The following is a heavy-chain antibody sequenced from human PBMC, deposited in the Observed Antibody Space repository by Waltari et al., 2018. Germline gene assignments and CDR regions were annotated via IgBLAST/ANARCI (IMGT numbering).Heavy chain of an antibody. CDR2: VSNRGRS. Sequence: QVQLQESGPGLLKASETLSLTCAVSDVLVTNYYWSWIRQAAGKQLEWIGRVSNRGRSTYNPALASRVQMYVDRSKNHFSLKLNSVTAADTAIYYCARDQHLAASRGFGMDVWGRGTTVTVSS. V-gene: IGHV4-4*07. D-gene: IGHD3-16*01. J-gene: IGHJ6*02. CDR3: ARDQHLAASRGFGMDV. CDR1: DVLVTNYY.